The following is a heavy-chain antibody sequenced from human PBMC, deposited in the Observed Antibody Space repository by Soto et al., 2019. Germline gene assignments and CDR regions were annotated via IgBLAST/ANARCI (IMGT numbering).Heavy chain of an antibody. V-gene: IGHV3-74*02. D-gene: IGHD2-15*01. CDR1: GFTFSNYW. Sequence: EVQLVESGGGLVQPGGSLRLSCAASGFTFSNYWMYWVRQAPGKGLEWVSRINSDGSVSSHADSVRGRVTISRDNVKNTLYLHMYRLRAEDTAVYFCARGDCVGGTCYSLAGSFFYYMDVWGKGTTVTVFS. CDR2: INSDGSVS. J-gene: IGHJ6*03. CDR3: ARGDCVGGTCYSLAGSFFYYMDV.